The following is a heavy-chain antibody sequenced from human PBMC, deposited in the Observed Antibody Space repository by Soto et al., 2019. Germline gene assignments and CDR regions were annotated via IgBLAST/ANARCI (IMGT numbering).Heavy chain of an antibody. CDR3: ARDPKRQLVRYYFDY. CDR1: GFTFSSYG. Sequence: QVQLVESGGGVVQPGRSLRLSCAASGFTFSSYGMHWVRQAPGKGLEWVAVIWYDGSNKYYADSVKGRFTISRDNSKNTLYLQMNSLRAEDTAVYYCARDPKRQLVRYYFDYWGQGTLVTVSS. J-gene: IGHJ4*02. D-gene: IGHD6-13*01. V-gene: IGHV3-33*01. CDR2: IWYDGSNK.